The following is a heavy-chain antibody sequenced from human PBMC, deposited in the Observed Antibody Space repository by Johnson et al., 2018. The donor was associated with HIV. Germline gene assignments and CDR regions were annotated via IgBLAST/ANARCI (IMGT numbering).Heavy chain of an antibody. CDR1: GFTFSSYG. V-gene: IGHV3-30*19. CDR3: ARGLAADAFDI. CDR2: IWYDGSNK. D-gene: IGHD6-13*01. Sequence: QVQLVESGGGVVQPGRSLRLSCAAFGFTFSSYGIHWVRQAPGKGLEWVAVIWYDGSNKYYADSVKGRFTISRDNSKNTLYLQMNSLRAEDTAVYYCARGLAADAFDIWGQGTMVTVSS. J-gene: IGHJ3*02.